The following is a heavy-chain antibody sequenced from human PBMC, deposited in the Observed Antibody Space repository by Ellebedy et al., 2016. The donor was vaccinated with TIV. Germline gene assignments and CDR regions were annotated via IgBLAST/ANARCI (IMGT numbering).Heavy chain of an antibody. CDR3: ARQGSKDPLDI. CDR2: IVASGAT. CDR1: GGSLGVYY. Sequence: MPSETLSLTCAVSGGSLGVYYWSWIRQSPGKGLEWIGHIVASGATDNNPAPKTRFTMSVETSKNHLSLDLSSVTAPDSAVYFCARQGSKDPLDIWGQGTLVTVSS. V-gene: IGHV4-34*12. J-gene: IGHJ3*02.